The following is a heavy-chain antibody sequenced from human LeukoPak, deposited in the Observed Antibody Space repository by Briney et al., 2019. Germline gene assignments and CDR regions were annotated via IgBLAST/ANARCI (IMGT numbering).Heavy chain of an antibody. V-gene: IGHV4-39*01. D-gene: IGHD2-2*01. CDR3: ARHSPLGYCSSTDCIPRPFDS. CDR2: IHYSGSA. Sequence: SETLSLTCTVSGGSISTSSYYWGWIRQPPGKGLEWIGSIHYSGSAYYNPSLKSRVTISIDTSKNQFSLNLSSVTAADTAEYYCARHSPLGYCSSTDCIPRPFDSWGQRTQVTVSS. CDR1: GGSISTSSYY. J-gene: IGHJ4*02.